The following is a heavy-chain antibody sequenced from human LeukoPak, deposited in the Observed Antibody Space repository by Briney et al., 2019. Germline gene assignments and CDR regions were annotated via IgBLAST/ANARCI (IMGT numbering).Heavy chain of an antibody. Sequence: PSETLSLTCTVSGGSISSYYWSWIRQPPGKGLEWIGYIYYSGSTNYNPSLKSRVTISVDTSKNQFSLKLSSVTAADTAVYYCAWTAYYDFWSGKGFFDYWGQGTLVTVSS. V-gene: IGHV4-59*08. J-gene: IGHJ4*02. D-gene: IGHD3-3*01. CDR3: AWTAYYDFWSGKGFFDY. CDR2: IYYSGST. CDR1: GGSISSYY.